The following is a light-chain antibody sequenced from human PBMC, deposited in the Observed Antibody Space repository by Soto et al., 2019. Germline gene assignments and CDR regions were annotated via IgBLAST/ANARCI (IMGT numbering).Light chain of an antibody. V-gene: IGKV1-33*01. J-gene: IGKJ4*01. CDR3: QQYENLPLT. CDR2: DAS. Sequence: DIQMSQAPSSLSASIGDRVAMTCQASQDISNYLNWYQQKPGKTPKLLIYDASKLETGVPSRFSGGGSGTDFTLTISSLQPEDIAIYYCQQYENLPLTFGGGTKVYIK. CDR1: QDISNY.